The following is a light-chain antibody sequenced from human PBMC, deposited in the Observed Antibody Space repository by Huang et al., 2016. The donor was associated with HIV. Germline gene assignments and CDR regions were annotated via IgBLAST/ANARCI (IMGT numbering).Light chain of an antibody. V-gene: IGKV3-15*01. CDR3: QQYNNWPLTWT. Sequence: EIVMTQSPATLSVSPGERATLSCRASQSVNSDLGWSQQKPGQAPRLLMFGASTRATGIPARFSGSGSGTEFTLTISSLQSEDFAVYYCQQYNNWPLTWTFGQGTKVEIK. CDR1: QSVNSD. CDR2: GAS. J-gene: IGKJ1*01.